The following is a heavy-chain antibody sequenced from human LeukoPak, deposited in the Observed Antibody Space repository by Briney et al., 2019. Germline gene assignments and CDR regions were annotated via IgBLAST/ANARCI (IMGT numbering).Heavy chain of an antibody. CDR1: GFTFSSYA. Sequence: GGSLRLSCAASGFTFSSYAMHWVRQAPGKGLEWVAVISYDGSNKYYADSVKGRFTISRDNSKNTLYLQMNSLRAEDTAVYYCARGHPVLRYFDWLSPYHDAFDIWGQGTMVTVSS. CDR2: ISYDGSNK. V-gene: IGHV3-30*04. CDR3: ARGHPVLRYFDWLSPYHDAFDI. D-gene: IGHD3-9*01. J-gene: IGHJ3*02.